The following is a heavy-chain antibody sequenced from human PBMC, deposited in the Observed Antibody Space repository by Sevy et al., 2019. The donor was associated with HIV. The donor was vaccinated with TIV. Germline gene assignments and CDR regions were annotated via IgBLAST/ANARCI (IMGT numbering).Heavy chain of an antibody. D-gene: IGHD5-12*01. CDR2: ISASGGSI. Sequence: GGSLRLSCAASGFIFNSYPISWVRQAPGKGLEWVSSISASGGSIYYADSVKGRFTISRDNSKKTVDLQMNSLRAGDTAVYYCAREDSGYEYWVQGTLVTVSS. J-gene: IGHJ4*02. V-gene: IGHV3-23*01. CDR1: GFIFNSYP. CDR3: AREDSGYEY.